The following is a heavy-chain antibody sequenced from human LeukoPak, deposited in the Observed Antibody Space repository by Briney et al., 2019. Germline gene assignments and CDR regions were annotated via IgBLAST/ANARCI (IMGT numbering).Heavy chain of an antibody. CDR1: GFTFSIYA. Sequence: GGSLRLSCAASGFTFSIYAMHWVRQAPGKGLEWVAVISYDGSNKYYADSVKGRFTISRDNSKNTLYLQMNSLRAEDTAVYYCERAGLYCSSTSCYGYFDYWGQGTLVTVSS. CDR2: ISYDGSNK. J-gene: IGHJ4*02. D-gene: IGHD2-2*01. V-gene: IGHV3-30*04. CDR3: ERAGLYCSSTSCYGYFDY.